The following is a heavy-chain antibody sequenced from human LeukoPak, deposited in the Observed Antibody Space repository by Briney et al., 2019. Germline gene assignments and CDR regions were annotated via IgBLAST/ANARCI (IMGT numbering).Heavy chain of an antibody. CDR2: ISYDGSNK. CDR1: GFTFSSYG. J-gene: IGHJ5*02. V-gene: IGHV3-30*03. D-gene: IGHD6-6*01. CDR3: ARDKGATGVEQLGLNWFDP. Sequence: GRSLRLSCAASGFTFSSYGMHWVRQAPGKGLEWVAVISYDGSNKYYADSVKGRFTISRDNSKNTLYLQMNSLRAEDTAVYYCARDKGATGVEQLGLNWFDPWGQGTLVTVSS.